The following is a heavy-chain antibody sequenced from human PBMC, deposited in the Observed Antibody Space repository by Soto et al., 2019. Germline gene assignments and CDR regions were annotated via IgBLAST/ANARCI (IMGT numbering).Heavy chain of an antibody. CDR2: IFSDGST. CDR1: GFTVSNNY. J-gene: IGHJ4*02. V-gene: IGHV3-66*01. Sequence: EVQVVESGGGLVQPGGSLRLSCAASGFTVSNNYMSWVRQAPGKGLEWISVIFSDGSTYYADSVKGRFTISRDNSENTLYLQINSLQAEDTAVYYCARDPFQVFGYWGQGTLVTVSS. CDR3: ARDPFQVFGY.